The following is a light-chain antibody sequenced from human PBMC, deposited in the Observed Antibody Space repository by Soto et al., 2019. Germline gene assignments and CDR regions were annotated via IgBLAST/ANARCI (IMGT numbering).Light chain of an antibody. J-gene: IGKJ1*01. CDR3: QQYGSSRWT. Sequence: EIVLTQSPGTLSLSPGERATLSCRASQSVTSTSFAWYQQKPGQAPRLLIYGTSSRAGGIPARFSGSGSGTDFTLTIDRLEPEDFAVYYCQQYGSSRWTVGQGTKVDIK. CDR2: GTS. CDR1: QSVTSTS. V-gene: IGKV3-20*01.